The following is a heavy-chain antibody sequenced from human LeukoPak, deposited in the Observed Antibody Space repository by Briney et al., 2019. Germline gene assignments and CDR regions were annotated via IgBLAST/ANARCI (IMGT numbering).Heavy chain of an antibody. V-gene: IGHV4-4*02. CDR3: ARSIAVAGPTGYFDY. D-gene: IGHD6-19*01. J-gene: IGHJ4*02. Sequence: SETLSLTCAVSGGSISSSNWWSWVRQPPGKGLEWIGEIYHSGSTNYNPSLKSRVTISVDKSKNQFSLKLSSVTAADTAVYYCARSIAVAGPTGYFDYWGQGTLVTVSS. CDR2: IYHSGST. CDR1: GGSISSSNW.